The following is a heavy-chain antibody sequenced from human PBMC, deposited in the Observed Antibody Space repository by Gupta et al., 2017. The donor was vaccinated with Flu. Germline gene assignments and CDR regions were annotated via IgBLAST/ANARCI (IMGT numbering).Heavy chain of an antibody. V-gene: IGHV3-9*01. Sequence: DYAMHCVRQAPGKGLEWVAGISWNSGSIGYGDSVKGRFTISRDNAKNSLYLQMNSLRAEDTALYYCAKDISPSGVEGFDPWGQGTLVTVSS. D-gene: IGHD3-10*01. J-gene: IGHJ5*02. CDR1: DYA. CDR3: AKDISPSGVEGFDP. CDR2: ISWNSGSI.